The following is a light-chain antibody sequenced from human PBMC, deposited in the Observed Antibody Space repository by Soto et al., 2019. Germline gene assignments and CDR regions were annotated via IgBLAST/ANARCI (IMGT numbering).Light chain of an antibody. J-gene: IGKJ2*01. CDR1: QSVSSSY. CDR2: GTS. Sequence: EIVLTQSPGTLSLSPGESATISCRASQSVSSSYLAWYQLKPGQAPRLLIYGTSSRATGIPDRFSVRESGTAFTLTISRLYPEDFTVYYCHQYGSPPDAYGQGTNLENK. CDR3: HQYGSPPDA. V-gene: IGKV3-20*01.